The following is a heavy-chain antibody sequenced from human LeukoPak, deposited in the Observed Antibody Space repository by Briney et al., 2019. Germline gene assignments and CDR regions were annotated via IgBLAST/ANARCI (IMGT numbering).Heavy chain of an antibody. CDR2: MNPKSGNT. CDR1: GDTFTTYD. Sequence: ASVKVSCKASGDTFTTYDINWVRQAPGQGLEWMGWMNPKSGNTVYAQKFQGRVIMTRDTSKSTAYMELSSLRSEDTAVYYCARRSSSWPLGTDYWGQGTLVTVSS. J-gene: IGHJ4*02. CDR3: ARRSSSWPLGTDY. V-gene: IGHV1-8*01. D-gene: IGHD6-13*01.